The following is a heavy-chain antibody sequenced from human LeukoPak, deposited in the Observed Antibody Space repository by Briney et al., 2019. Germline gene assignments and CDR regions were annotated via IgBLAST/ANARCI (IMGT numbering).Heavy chain of an antibody. Sequence: PGRSLRLSCGASGFTFSSYVMHWVRQAPGKGLEWVSVISYDGSNEYYADSVKGRFTISRDNFKNTLYLQMNSLRAEDTAVYYCAKDQGGYSFGSDYWGQGTLVTVSS. CDR3: AKDQGGYSFGSDY. D-gene: IGHD5-18*01. J-gene: IGHJ4*02. CDR1: GFTFSSYV. CDR2: ISYDGSNE. V-gene: IGHV3-30*18.